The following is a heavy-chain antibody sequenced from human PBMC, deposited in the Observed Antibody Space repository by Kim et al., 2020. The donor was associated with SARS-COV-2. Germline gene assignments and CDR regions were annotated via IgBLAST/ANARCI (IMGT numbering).Heavy chain of an antibody. J-gene: IGHJ6*02. Sequence: GSIGYADSGKGRFPISRADAKNSLYLQMNSLGAEDTALYYCATGSTGMDVWGQGTTVTVSS. V-gene: IGHV3-9*01. CDR3: ATGSTGMDV. CDR2: GSI.